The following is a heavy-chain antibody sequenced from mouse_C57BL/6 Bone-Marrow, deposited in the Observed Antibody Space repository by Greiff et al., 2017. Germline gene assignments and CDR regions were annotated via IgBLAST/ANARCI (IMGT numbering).Heavy chain of an antibody. CDR2: INPNYGTT. CDR1: GYSFTDYN. CDR3: AYYYGSSYLAY. J-gene: IGHJ3*01. Sequence: EVKLMESGPELVKPGASVKISCKASGYSFTDYNMNWVKQSNGKSLEWIGVINPNYGTTSYNQKFKGKATLTVDQSSSTAYMQLNSLTSEDSAVYYCAYYYGSSYLAYWGQGTLVTVSA. V-gene: IGHV1-39*01. D-gene: IGHD1-1*01.